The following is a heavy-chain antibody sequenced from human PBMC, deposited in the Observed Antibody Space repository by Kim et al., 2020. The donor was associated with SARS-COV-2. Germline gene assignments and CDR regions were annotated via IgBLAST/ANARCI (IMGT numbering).Heavy chain of an antibody. CDR3: ARRGYYENDY. Sequence: SETLSLTCTVSGGSISSSSYYWGWIRQPPGKGLEWIGSIYYSGSTYYNPSLKSRVTISVDTSKNQFSLKLSSVTAADTAVYYCARRGYYENDYWGQGTLVTVSS. CDR1: GGSISSSSYY. CDR2: IYYSGST. V-gene: IGHV4-39*01. J-gene: IGHJ4*02. D-gene: IGHD3-22*01.